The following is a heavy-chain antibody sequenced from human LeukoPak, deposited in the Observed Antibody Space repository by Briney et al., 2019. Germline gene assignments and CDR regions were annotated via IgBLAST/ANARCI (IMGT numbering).Heavy chain of an antibody. J-gene: IGHJ4*02. D-gene: IGHD2-21*02. V-gene: IGHV3-23*01. CDR1: GFTFNTYA. Sequence: GGSLRLSCAASGFTFNTYAMGWVRQAPGEGLEWVSSIKGGGGDPFYADSVRGRFTISRDKSKNTMYLSLNSLRAEDTAVYFCAQGGHDFNPLYYWGQGTLVTVSS. CDR2: IKGGGGDP. CDR3: AQGGHDFNPLYY.